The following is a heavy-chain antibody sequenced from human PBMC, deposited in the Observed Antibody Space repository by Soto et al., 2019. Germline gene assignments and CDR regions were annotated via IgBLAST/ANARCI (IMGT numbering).Heavy chain of an antibody. CDR1: GFGFGRYD. CDR3: ARGNSIDYYYYVMDV. D-gene: IGHD4-4*01. J-gene: IGHJ6*02. Sequence: QPXGCLRLSCAACGFGFGRYDKHGVRQAPGRGLERVAVISYDGRNRYYADSVKGRFTISRDNSKNTLFLQVSSLRGEDRAVYYCARGNSIDYYYYVMDVWGQGTTVTVSS. CDR2: ISYDGRNR. V-gene: IGHV3-30*04.